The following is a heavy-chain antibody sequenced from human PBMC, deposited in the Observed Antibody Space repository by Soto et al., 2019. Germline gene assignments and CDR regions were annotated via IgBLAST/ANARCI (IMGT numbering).Heavy chain of an antibody. Sequence: GKSLKISCKGSGYSFTSYWIGWVRQMPGKGLEWMGIIYPGDSDTRYSPSFQGQVTISADKSISTAYLQWSSLKASDTAMYYCARHLGAAAGPLYGMDVWGQGTTVTVSS. V-gene: IGHV5-51*01. CDR1: GYSFTSYW. CDR3: ARHLGAAAGPLYGMDV. D-gene: IGHD6-13*01. J-gene: IGHJ6*02. CDR2: IYPGDSDT.